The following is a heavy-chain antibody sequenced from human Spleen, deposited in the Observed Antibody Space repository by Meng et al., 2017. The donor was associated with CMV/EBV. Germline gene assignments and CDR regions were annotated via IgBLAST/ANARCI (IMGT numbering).Heavy chain of an antibody. Sequence: GESLKISCGASGFMFRNYWMSWVRQAPGRGLQWVANINEDGSETYYVDSLKGRFTISRDNAKNSLYLQMNSLRAEDTAVYYCAGEEVRIAAARIYYWGQGTLVTVSS. CDR3: AGEEVRIAAARIYY. J-gene: IGHJ4*02. CDR1: GFMFRNYW. V-gene: IGHV3-7*01. CDR2: INEDGSET. D-gene: IGHD6-13*01.